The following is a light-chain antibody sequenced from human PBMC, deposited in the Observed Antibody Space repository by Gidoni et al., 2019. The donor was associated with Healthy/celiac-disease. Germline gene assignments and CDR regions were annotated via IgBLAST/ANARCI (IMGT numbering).Light chain of an antibody. Sequence: EIVLTQSPATLSLSPGERATLSCRASQSVSSYLAWYQQKPRQAPRLLIYDASNRATGIPARFSGSGSGTDFTLTISSREPEDFAVYYWQQRSNWPPGLTFGGGPKVEIK. V-gene: IGKV3-11*01. J-gene: IGKJ4*01. CDR3: QQRSNWPPGLT. CDR2: DAS. CDR1: QSVSSY.